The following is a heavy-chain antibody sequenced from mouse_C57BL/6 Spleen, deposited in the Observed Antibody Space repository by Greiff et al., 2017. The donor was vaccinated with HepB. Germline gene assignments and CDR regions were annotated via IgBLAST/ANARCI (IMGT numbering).Heavy chain of an antibody. D-gene: IGHD1-1*01. V-gene: IGHV1-15*01. CDR3: TRTYYYGSSLYFDY. CDR1: GYTFTDYE. CDR2: IDPETGGT. J-gene: IGHJ2*01. Sequence: QVHVKQSGAELVRPGASVTLSCKASGYTFTDYEMHWVKQTPVHGLEWIGAIDPETGGTAYNQKFKGKAILTADKSSSTAYMELRSLTSEDSAVYYCTRTYYYGSSLYFDYWGQGTTLTVSS.